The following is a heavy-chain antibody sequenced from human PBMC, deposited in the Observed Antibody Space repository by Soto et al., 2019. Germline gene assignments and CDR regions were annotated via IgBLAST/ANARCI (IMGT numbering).Heavy chain of an antibody. V-gene: IGHV3-66*01. J-gene: IGHJ4*02. CDR2: IYSGGDT. CDR1: GFTVSNNY. D-gene: IGHD6-25*01. Sequence: EVQLVESGGGLVQPGGSLRLSCAASGFTVSNNYMNWVRQAPGKGLEWVSVIYSGGDTYYADSVKGRFTISRDNSKNTLTLQKNGLRAEDTAIYDCGTHPSSGYWGQGTLVTVSS. CDR3: GTHPSSGY.